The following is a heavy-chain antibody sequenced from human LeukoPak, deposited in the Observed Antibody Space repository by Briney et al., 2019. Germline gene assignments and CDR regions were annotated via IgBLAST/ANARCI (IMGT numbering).Heavy chain of an antibody. CDR1: GYTFTSYD. Sequence: ASVKVSCKASGYTFTSYDINWVRQATGQGLEWMGWMNPNSGNTGYAQKFQGRVTMTRNTSISTAYMELSSLRSEDTAVYYCARSKGGLWFGESTPLMDVWDKGTTVTVSS. D-gene: IGHD3-10*01. J-gene: IGHJ6*03. CDR3: ARSKGGLWFGESTPLMDV. V-gene: IGHV1-8*01. CDR2: MNPNSGNT.